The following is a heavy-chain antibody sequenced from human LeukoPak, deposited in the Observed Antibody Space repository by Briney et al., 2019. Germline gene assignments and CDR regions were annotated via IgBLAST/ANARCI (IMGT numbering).Heavy chain of an antibody. CDR3: TRDVDYGDYVPLFDY. V-gene: IGHV3-49*03. CDR2: IRSKAYGGTT. D-gene: IGHD4-17*01. CDR1: GFTFGDYA. Sequence: GGSLRLSCTASGFTFGDYAMSWFRQAPGKGLEWVGFIRSKAYGGTTEYAASVKGRFTISRDDSKSIAYLQMNSLKTEDTAVYYCTRDVDYGDYVPLFDYWGQGTLVTVSS. J-gene: IGHJ4*02.